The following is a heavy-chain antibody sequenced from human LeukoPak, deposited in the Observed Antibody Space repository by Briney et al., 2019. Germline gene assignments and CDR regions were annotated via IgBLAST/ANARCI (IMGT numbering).Heavy chain of an antibody. CDR1: NYTFSSLGSGNSFISFA. CDR2: INPNSGGT. D-gene: IGHD6-13*01. V-gene: IGHV1-2*02. J-gene: IGHJ5*02. Sequence: ASVKVSCKASNYTFSSLGSGNSFISFAISWVRQAPGQGLEWMGWINPNSGGTNYAQKFQGRVTMTRDTSISTAYMELSRLRSDDTAVYYCARDLGQQLGYNWFDPWGQGTLVTVSS. CDR3: ARDLGQQLGYNWFDP.